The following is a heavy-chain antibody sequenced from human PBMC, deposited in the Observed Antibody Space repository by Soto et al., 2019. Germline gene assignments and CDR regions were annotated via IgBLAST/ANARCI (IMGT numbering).Heavy chain of an antibody. CDR3: ARTRFAQQLRCGYYYGMDV. CDR2: INHSGST. Sequence: QEQLQQWGAGLLKPSETLSLTCAVYGGSFSGYYWSWIRQPPGKGLEWIGEINHSGSTNYNPSLKSRVTISVDTSKNQFSLKLSSVTAADTAVYYCARTRFAQQLRCGYYYGMDVWGQGTTVTVSS. V-gene: IGHV4-34*01. J-gene: IGHJ6*02. D-gene: IGHD6-13*01. CDR1: GGSFSGYY.